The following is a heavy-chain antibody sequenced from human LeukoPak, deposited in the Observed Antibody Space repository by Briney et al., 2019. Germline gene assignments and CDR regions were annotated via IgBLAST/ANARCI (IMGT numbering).Heavy chain of an antibody. J-gene: IGHJ5*02. D-gene: IGHD3-22*01. CDR3: AREAHYYDSSGYYINWFDP. Sequence: SETLSLTCTVSGGSISSYYWSWIRQPAGKGLEWIGRIYTSGSTNYNPSLKSRVTMSVDTSKNQFSLKLSSVTAADTAVYYCAREAHYYDSSGYYINWFDPCGQGTLVTVSS. V-gene: IGHV4-4*07. CDR2: IYTSGST. CDR1: GGSISSYY.